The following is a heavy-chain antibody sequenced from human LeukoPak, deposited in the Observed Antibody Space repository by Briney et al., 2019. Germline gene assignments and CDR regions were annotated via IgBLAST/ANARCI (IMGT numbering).Heavy chain of an antibody. V-gene: IGHV1-58*02. Sequence: GASVKVSCKASGFTFTSSAMQWVRQARGQRLEWIGWIVVGSGNTNYAQKFQERVTITRDMSTSTAYMELSSLRSEDTAVYYCAAVGGGVIVLDAFDIWGQGTMVTVSS. J-gene: IGHJ3*02. D-gene: IGHD3-16*02. CDR1: GFTFTSSA. CDR3: AAVGGGVIVLDAFDI. CDR2: IVVGSGNT.